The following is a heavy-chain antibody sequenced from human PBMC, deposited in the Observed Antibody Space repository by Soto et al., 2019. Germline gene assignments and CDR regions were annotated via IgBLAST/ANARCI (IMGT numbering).Heavy chain of an antibody. D-gene: IGHD2-2*01. CDR1: GGSISSYY. V-gene: IGHV4-59*01. CDR3: ARGGGYCSSTSCYRYAFDI. CDR2: IYYSGST. J-gene: IGHJ3*02. Sequence: SETLSLTCTVSGGSISSYYWSWIRQPPGKGLEWIGYIYYSGSTNYNPSLKSRVTISVDTSKNQFSLKLSSVTAADTAVYYCARGGGYCSSTSCYRYAFDIRGQRTTVTVSS.